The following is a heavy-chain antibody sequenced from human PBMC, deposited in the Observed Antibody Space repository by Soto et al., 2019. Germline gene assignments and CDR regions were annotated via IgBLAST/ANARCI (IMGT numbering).Heavy chain of an antibody. CDR2: INAGNGNT. V-gene: IGHV1-3*01. Sequence: QVQLVQSGAEVKKPGASVKVSCKASGYTFTSYAVHWVSQAPGQRLEWMGWINAGNGNTKYSQKFQGSVTITRDTSASTAYMELSSLRSDDTAVYYCARDLQADYWGQGTLVTVSS. CDR1: GYTFTSYA. J-gene: IGHJ4*02. CDR3: ARDLQADY.